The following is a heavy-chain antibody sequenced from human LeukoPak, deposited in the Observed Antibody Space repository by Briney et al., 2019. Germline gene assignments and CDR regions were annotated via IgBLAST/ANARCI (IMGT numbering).Heavy chain of an antibody. J-gene: IGHJ4*02. CDR1: GFTFGDYA. Sequence: GGSLRLSCTASGFTFGDYAMSWFRQAPGKGLEWVGFIRSKAYGGTTEYAASVKGRFTISRDDSKSIAYLQMNSLKTEDTAVYYCTRDSSGWYGVSYFDYWGQGTLVTVSS. CDR3: TRDSSGWYGVSYFDY. D-gene: IGHD6-19*01. V-gene: IGHV3-49*03. CDR2: IRSKAYGGTT.